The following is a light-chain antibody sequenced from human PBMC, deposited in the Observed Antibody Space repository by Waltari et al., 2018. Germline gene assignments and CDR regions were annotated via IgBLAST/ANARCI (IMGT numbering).Light chain of an antibody. J-gene: IGLJ2*01. Sequence: SYVLTQPPSVSVAPGSTARITCGGDNIGDRNVNWYQQKPGQAPILVIYNDSDRPSGIPERFSGSNSGNTAALTISRVEAGDEADYFCQVCDTGSDHRRVFGGGTKLTVL. CDR3: QVCDTGSDHRRV. CDR1: NIGDRN. V-gene: IGLV3-21*04. CDR2: NDS.